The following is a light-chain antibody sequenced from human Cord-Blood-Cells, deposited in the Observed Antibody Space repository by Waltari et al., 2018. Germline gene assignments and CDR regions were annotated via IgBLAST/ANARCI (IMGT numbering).Light chain of an antibody. J-gene: IGLJ3*02. Sequence: NFMLTQPHSVSESPGKTVTISCTRSSGSIASNYVQWYQQRPGSSPTTVIYEDNQRPAGGSDRFCGSIATSSNSASLTHPALKPADQADFDCQSYDRSTWVFGGVPNMTVL. CDR2: EDN. CDR3: QSYDRSTWV. CDR1: SGSIASNY. V-gene: IGLV6-57*01.